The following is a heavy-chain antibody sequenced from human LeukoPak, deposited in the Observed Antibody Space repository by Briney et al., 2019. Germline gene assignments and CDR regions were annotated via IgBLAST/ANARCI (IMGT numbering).Heavy chain of an antibody. CDR1: GGSVSSGSYY. J-gene: IGHJ6*04. CDR3: ASAPYYDILTGYYIRYGMDV. Sequence: SETLSLTCTVSGGSVSSGSYYWSWIRQPPGKGLEWIGYIYYSGSTNYDPSLKSRVTISVDASKNQFSLKLSSVTAVDTAVYYCASAPYYDILTGYYIRYGMDVWGKGTTVTVSS. D-gene: IGHD3-9*01. V-gene: IGHV4-61*01. CDR2: IYYSGST.